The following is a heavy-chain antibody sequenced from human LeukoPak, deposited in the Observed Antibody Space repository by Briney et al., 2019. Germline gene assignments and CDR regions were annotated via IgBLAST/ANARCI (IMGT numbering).Heavy chain of an antibody. J-gene: IGHJ4*02. CDR2: IYHSGST. CDR3: ARVGRSGSYRFDY. CDR1: GGSISSGGYS. V-gene: IGHV4-30-2*01. Sequence: PSQTLSLTCAVSGGSISSGGYSWSWIRQPPGKGLEWIGYIYHSGSTYYNPPLKSRVTISVDRSKNQFSLKLSSVTAADTAVYYCARVGRSGSYRFDYWGQGTLVTVSS. D-gene: IGHD1-26*01.